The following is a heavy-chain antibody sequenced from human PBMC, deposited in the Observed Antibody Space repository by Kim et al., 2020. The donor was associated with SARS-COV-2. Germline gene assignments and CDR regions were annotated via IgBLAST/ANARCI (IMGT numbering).Heavy chain of an antibody. J-gene: IGHJ6*02. V-gene: IGHV3-9*01. CDR3: AKDQRRYSRGYSGMDV. Sequence: GGSLRLSCAASGFTFHDYAIHLVRQAPGKGLEWVSGISWNSGSIGYADSVKGRFTFSRDNAKNSLYLQMNSLRAEDTALYYCAKDQRRYSRGYSGMDVWGQGTTVTVSS. CDR2: ISWNSGSI. D-gene: IGHD5-12*01. CDR1: GFTFHDYA.